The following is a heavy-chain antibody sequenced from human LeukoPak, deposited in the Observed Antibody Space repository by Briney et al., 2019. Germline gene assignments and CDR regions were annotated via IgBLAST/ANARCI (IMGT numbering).Heavy chain of an antibody. CDR3: ARADVYYDSSGYYYLYYFDY. J-gene: IGHJ4*02. V-gene: IGHV4-31*03. Sequence: PSETLSLTCTVSGGSISSGGYYWSWIRQHPGKGLEWIGYIYYSGSTYYNLSLKSRVTISVDTSKNQFSLKLSSVTAADTAVYYCARADVYYDSSGYYYLYYFDYWGQGTLVTVSS. CDR1: GGSISSGGYY. CDR2: IYYSGST. D-gene: IGHD3-22*01.